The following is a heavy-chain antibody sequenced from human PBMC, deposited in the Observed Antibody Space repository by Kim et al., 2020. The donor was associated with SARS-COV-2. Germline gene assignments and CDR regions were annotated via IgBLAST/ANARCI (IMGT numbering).Heavy chain of an antibody. CDR2: LYSDGTA. CDR3: AQSRGTYLDY. D-gene: IGHD3-16*01. CDR1: GFDFINTY. V-gene: IGHV3-53*01. J-gene: IGHJ4*02. Sequence: GGSLRLSCTTSGFDFINTYMTWVRQAPGKGLQSVSLLYSDGTAYYADSVRGRFTISRDNAKSTLYLQMNGLRAEDTAVYYCAQSRGTYLDYWGQGTVVTVSS.